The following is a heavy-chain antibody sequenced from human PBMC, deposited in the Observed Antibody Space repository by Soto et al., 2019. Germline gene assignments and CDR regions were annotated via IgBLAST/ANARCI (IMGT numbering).Heavy chain of an antibody. V-gene: IGHV3-30*18. CDR2: ISYDGGNE. CDR1: GFTFSSYG. CDR3: AKDRYSGTYPADFDY. J-gene: IGHJ4*02. Sequence: LRLSCAGSGFTFSSYGIHWVRQAPGKGLEWVALISYDGGNEKYTESVKDRFTISRDDSHNVAYLQMSSLRTEDTAMYYCAKDRYSGTYPADFDYWGQGSLVTVSS. D-gene: IGHD1-26*01.